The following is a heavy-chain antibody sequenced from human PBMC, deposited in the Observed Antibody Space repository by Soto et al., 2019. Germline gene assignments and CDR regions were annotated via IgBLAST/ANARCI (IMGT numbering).Heavy chain of an antibody. CDR2: IWYDGSNK. Sequence: GGSLRLSCAASGFTFSSYGMHWVRQAPGKGLEWVAVIWYDGSNKYYADSVKGRFTISRDNSKNTLYLQMNSLRAEDTAVYYCARDSWDHYYGSGSYYEGAYIDYWGQGTLVTVSS. CDR1: GFTFSSYG. D-gene: IGHD3-10*01. V-gene: IGHV3-33*01. CDR3: ARDSWDHYYGSGSYYEGAYIDY. J-gene: IGHJ4*02.